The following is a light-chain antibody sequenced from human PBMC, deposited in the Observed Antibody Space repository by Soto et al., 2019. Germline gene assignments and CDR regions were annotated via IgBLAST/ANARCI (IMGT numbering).Light chain of an antibody. CDR3: SSYSSSSTLV. V-gene: IGLV2-14*01. CDR2: EVS. CDR1: SSDVGGYTY. J-gene: IGLJ1*01. Sequence: QSALTQPASVSGPPGQSITIACTGTSSDVGGYTYVSWFQQHPGKAPKLMISEVSNRPSGVSNRFSASKSGNTASLTISGLQSEDEATYYCSSYSSSSTLVFGTGTKVTVL.